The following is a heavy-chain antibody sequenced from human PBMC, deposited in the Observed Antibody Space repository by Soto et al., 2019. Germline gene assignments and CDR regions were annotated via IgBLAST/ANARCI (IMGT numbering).Heavy chain of an antibody. V-gene: IGHV3-30*03. D-gene: IGHD3-10*01. CDR1: GFPFTSYG. Sequence: QVQLVESGGGVVQPGRSLRLSCAASGFPFTSYGMHWVREGPDKGLEWVAIISYDGSDKYYADSVKGRFTISRDNCKNTLYRQMNSLRPEDTALYYCVGGQYYFDYRGQGTLVIVSS. CDR3: VGGQYYFDY. CDR2: ISYDGSDK. J-gene: IGHJ4*02.